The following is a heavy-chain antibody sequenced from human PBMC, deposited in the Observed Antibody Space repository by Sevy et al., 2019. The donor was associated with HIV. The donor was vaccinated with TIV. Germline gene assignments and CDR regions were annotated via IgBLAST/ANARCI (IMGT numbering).Heavy chain of an antibody. D-gene: IGHD3-22*01. CDR1: GFPFSHYA. J-gene: IGHJ4*02. V-gene: IGHV3-48*02. CDR2: INSDSDTM. CDR3: ARERGTYYDTTGYPYLLEAGFDY. Sequence: GGSLRLSCAASGFPFSHYAMNWVRQAPGKGLEWILHINSDSDTMYYGDSVKGRFTISRDNAKNSLYLHMNSLRDEDTAVYYCARERGTYYDTTGYPYLLEAGFDYWGQGTLVTVSS.